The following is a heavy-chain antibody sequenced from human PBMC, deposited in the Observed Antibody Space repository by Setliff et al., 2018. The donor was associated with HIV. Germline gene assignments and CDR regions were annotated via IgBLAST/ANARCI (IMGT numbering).Heavy chain of an antibody. CDR1: GGSFGVYR. J-gene: IGHJ5*02. Sequence: SETLSLTCTISGGSFGVYRWSWIRQSAGRGLEWIGRIDSSGTTDYKPSLKGRVAISVDTSRNQFSLRVTSVTAAATAVYFCARDRHSSGLGSYGPWGPGSLVTVSS. D-gene: IGHD3-10*01. CDR3: ARDRHSSGLGSYGP. CDR2: IDSSGTT. V-gene: IGHV4-4*07.